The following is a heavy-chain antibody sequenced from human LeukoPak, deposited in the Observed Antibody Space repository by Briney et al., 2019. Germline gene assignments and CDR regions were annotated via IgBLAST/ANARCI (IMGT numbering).Heavy chain of an antibody. CDR1: GFSLSTSGAG. CDR2: IYWDDDK. J-gene: IGHJ4*02. Sequence: SGPTPVNPTQTLTLTCTFSGFSLSTSGAGVGWIRQPPGKALEWLALIYWDDDKRYRPSLKSRLTITKDTSKNQVVLTMTNMDPVDTATYYCARRLSNVYFDYWGQGTLVTVSS. CDR3: ARRLSNVYFDY. V-gene: IGHV2-5*02.